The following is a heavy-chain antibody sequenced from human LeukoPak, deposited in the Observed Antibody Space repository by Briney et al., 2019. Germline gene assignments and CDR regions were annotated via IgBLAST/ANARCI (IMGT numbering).Heavy chain of an antibody. CDR3: ARLPAYCSSTSCYYDY. Sequence: PGGSLRLSYAASGFTFSSYSMNWVRLAPGKGLEWVSCISSASGSIYYADSVKGRFTISRDNAKNSLFLQMNSLRAEDTAVYYCARLPAYCSSTSCYYDYWGQGTLVTVSS. CDR2: ISSASGSI. D-gene: IGHD2-2*01. V-gene: IGHV3-48*04. J-gene: IGHJ4*02. CDR1: GFTFSSYS.